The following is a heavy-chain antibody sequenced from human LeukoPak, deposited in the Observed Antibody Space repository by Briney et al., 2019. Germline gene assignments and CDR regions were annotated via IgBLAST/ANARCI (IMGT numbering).Heavy chain of an antibody. V-gene: IGHV3-21*01. D-gene: IGHD6-13*01. J-gene: IGHJ5*01. Sequence: GGSLRLSCTASGFSFSSYSMNWVRQAPGEGLEWVACIGSSSSYTYYADSVKGRFTISRDNAKNSLYLQMSSLRAEDTAVYYCARGVDSSSWYWWFESWGQGTQVIVSS. CDR2: IGSSSSYT. CDR3: ARGVDSSSWYWWFES. CDR1: GFSFSSYS.